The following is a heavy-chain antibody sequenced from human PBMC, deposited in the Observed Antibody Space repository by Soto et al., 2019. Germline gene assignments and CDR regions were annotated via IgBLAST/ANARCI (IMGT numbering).Heavy chain of an antibody. D-gene: IGHD3-22*01. CDR2: IYYSGST. CDR1: GGSISSYY. Sequence: SETLSLTCTVSGGSISSYYWSWIRQPPGKGLEWIGYIYYSGSTNYNPSLKIRVTISVDTSKNQFSLKLSSVTAAVTAVYYCAREYDSSVYYRPADAFDIWGQGTMVPVS. CDR3: AREYDSSVYYRPADAFDI. J-gene: IGHJ3*02. V-gene: IGHV4-59*01.